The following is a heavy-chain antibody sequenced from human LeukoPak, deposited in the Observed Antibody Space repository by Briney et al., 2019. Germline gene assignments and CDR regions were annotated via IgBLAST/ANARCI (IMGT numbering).Heavy chain of an antibody. CDR2: IYSGGST. CDR1: GFTVSSNY. D-gene: IGHD3-10*01. V-gene: IGHV3-53*01. J-gene: IGHJ4*02. Sequence: GGSLRLSCAASGFTVSSNYMSWVRQAPGKGLEWVSVIYSGGSTYYADSVKGRFTISRDNSKNTLYVQMNSLRAEDTAVYYCARVGPYPYYFDYWGQGTLVTVSS. CDR3: ARVGPYPYYFDY.